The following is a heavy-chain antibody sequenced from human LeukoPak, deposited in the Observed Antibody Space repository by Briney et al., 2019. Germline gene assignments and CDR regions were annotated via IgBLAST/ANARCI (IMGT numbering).Heavy chain of an antibody. D-gene: IGHD6-19*01. CDR2: IYYSGST. CDR3: ARGRGMAVASDY. J-gene: IGHJ4*02. CDR1: GGSISSNNYY. Sequence: SETLSLTCTVSGGSISSNNYYWGWIRQPPGKGLEWIGSIYYSGSTYYNPSLKSRVTISVDTSKNQFSLKLSSVTAADTAVYYCARGRGMAVASDYWGQGTLVTVSS. V-gene: IGHV4-39*07.